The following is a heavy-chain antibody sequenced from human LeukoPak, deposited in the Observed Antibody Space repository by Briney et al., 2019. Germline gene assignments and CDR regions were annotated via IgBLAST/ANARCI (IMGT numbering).Heavy chain of an antibody. CDR2: INPSGGST. CDR3: ARAGVVVVPAARWAYHYYMDV. CDR1: GYTFTSYY. Sequence: ASVKVPCKASGYTFTSYYIHWVRQAPGQGLEWMGIINPSGGSTTYAQKFQGRVTMTRDMSTSTVYMELSSLRSVDTAVYYCARAGVVVVPAARWAYHYYMDVWGKGTTVTVSS. J-gene: IGHJ6*03. V-gene: IGHV1-46*01. D-gene: IGHD2-2*01.